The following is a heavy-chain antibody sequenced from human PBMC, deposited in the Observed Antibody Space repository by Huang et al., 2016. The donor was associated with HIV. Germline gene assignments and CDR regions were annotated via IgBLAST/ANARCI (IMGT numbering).Heavy chain of an antibody. Sequence: QVQLQESGPGLVKPSETLSLTCTVSGGSISTHYWSCIRQPPGKGREWIGSIDYSGSTNYSPSLKSRVTILLDTSKNQFSLRVNSVTAADTAMYYCARDHHDFWRGYRRMYFFDHWGQGTLVTVSS. D-gene: IGHD3-3*01. CDR3: ARDHHDFWRGYRRMYFFDH. V-gene: IGHV4-59*11. CDR2: IDYSGST. CDR1: GGSISTHY. J-gene: IGHJ4*02.